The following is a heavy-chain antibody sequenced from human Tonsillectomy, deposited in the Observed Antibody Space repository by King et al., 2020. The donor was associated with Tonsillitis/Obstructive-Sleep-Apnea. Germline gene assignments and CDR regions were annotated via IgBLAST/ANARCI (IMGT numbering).Heavy chain of an antibody. Sequence: QLQESGPGLVKPSETLSLTCTASGGSISSYYWSWIQQPAGKGLEWIGRIYTSGSTNYNPSLKSRVTMSVDTSKNQFSLKLSSVTAADTAVYYCARDFWSGYYTEASWFDPWGQGTLVTVSS. V-gene: IGHV4-4*07. CDR3: ARDFWSGYYTEASWFDP. CDR2: IYTSGST. D-gene: IGHD3-3*01. CDR1: GGSISSYY. J-gene: IGHJ5*02.